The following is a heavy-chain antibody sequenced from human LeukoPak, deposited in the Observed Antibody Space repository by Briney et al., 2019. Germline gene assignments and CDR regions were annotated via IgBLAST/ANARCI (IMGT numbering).Heavy chain of an antibody. D-gene: IGHD3-10*01. CDR1: GGSISSSSYY. V-gene: IGHV3-30-3*01. Sequence: LSLTCTASGGSISSSSYYWGWVRQAPGKGLEWVAVISYDGSDKYYADSVRGRFTISRDNSKNTLYLQMNSLRAEDTATYYCARVGAVWGQGTLVTVSS. CDR2: ISYDGSDK. CDR3: ARVGAV. J-gene: IGHJ4*02.